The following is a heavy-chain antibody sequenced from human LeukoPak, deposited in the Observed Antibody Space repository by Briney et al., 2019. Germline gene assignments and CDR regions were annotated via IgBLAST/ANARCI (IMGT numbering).Heavy chain of an antibody. CDR1: GFSVSSKY. J-gene: IGHJ6*02. Sequence: PGGSLRLSCAASGFSVSSKYMSWVRQAPGKGLEWVSVIYSGGSTYYADSVRGRFTISRDNSKNTVDLQMNSLRAEDTAVYYCARLGYPYGMDVWGQGTTVTVSS. D-gene: IGHD1-1*01. CDR3: ARLGYPYGMDV. CDR2: IYSGGST. V-gene: IGHV3-53*01.